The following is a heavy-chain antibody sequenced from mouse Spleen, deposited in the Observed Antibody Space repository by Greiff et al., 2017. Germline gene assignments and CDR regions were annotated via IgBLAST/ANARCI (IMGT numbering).Heavy chain of an antibody. V-gene: IGHV7-3*01. CDR3: ARYKTAQALDY. Sequence: EVQGVESGGGLVQPGGSLSLSCAASGFTFTDYYMSWVRQPPGKALEWLGFIRNKANGYTTEYSASVKGRFTISRDNSQSILYLQMNALRAEDSATYYCARYKTAQALDYWGQGTTLTVSS. J-gene: IGHJ2*01. CDR2: IRNKANGYTT. D-gene: IGHD3-2*02. CDR1: GFTFTDYY.